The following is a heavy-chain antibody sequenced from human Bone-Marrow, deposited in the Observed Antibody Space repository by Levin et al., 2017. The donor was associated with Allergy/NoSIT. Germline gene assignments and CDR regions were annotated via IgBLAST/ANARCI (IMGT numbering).Heavy chain of an antibody. D-gene: IGHD6-19*01. J-gene: IGHJ4*02. Sequence: GGSLRLSCAASGFTFSSYGMHWVRQAPGKGLEWVAVISYDGSNKYYADSVKGRFTISRDNSKNTLYLQMNSLRAEDTAVYYCAKDPVEIAVAGTDSPYFDYWGQGTLVTVSS. CDR3: AKDPVEIAVAGTDSPYFDY. V-gene: IGHV3-30*18. CDR1: GFTFSSYG. CDR2: ISYDGSNK.